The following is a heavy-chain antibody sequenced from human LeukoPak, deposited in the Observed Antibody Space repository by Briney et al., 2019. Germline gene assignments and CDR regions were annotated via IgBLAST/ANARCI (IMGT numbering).Heavy chain of an antibody. CDR3: ARAPGIVGTTPFGNY. J-gene: IGHJ4*02. CDR1: GGSFSSGNYF. CDR2: IYYSGST. V-gene: IGHV4-61*01. D-gene: IGHD1-26*01. Sequence: SETLSLTCTVSGGSFSSGNYFWNWIRQPPGKGLEWIGYIYYSGSTNYNPSLRGRVAMSIDTSKNQFSLKLNSVTAADTAIYYCARAPGIVGTTPFGNYWGRGTLVTVSS.